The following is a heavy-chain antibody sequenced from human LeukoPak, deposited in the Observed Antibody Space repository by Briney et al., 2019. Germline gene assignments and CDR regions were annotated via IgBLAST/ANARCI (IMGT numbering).Heavy chain of an antibody. CDR1: GYSFTGHY. CDR3: ARTGTSIVVVVAAIDY. J-gene: IGHJ4*02. CDR2: INPNSGGT. V-gene: IGHV1-2*02. D-gene: IGHD2-15*01. Sequence: ASVKVSCKASGYSFTGHYMHWVRQAPGQGLEWMGWINPNSGGTNYAQKFQGRVTMTRDTSISTAYMELSRLRSDDTAVYYCARTGTSIVVVVAAIDYWGQGTLVTVSS.